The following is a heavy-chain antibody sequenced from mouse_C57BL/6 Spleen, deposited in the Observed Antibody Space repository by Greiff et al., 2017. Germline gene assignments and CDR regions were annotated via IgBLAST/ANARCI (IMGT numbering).Heavy chain of an antibody. CDR3: ARDPIYDGYSWYFDV. CDR1: GFTFSDYY. Sequence: EVMLVESEGGLVQPGSSMKLSCTASGFTFSDYYMAWVRQVPEKGLEWVANINYDGSSTYYLDSLKSRFIISRDNAKNILYLQMSSLKSEDTATYYCARDPIYDGYSWYFDVWGTGTTVTVSS. CDR2: INYDGSST. V-gene: IGHV5-16*01. J-gene: IGHJ1*03. D-gene: IGHD2-3*01.